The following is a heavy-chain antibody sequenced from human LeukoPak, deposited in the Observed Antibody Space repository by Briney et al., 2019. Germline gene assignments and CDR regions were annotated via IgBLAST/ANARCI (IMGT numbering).Heavy chain of an antibody. V-gene: IGHV3-23*01. J-gene: IGHJ4*02. CDR2: LRGNGDT. CDR3: AQASWVSNADAVL. Sequence: GGSLRLSCAASGFTFSSYAMSWVREAPARGLEWVSSLRGNGDTFYADSVKGRFTLTRDDSRNTVYLQLNNLRAEDTAVYYCAQASWVSNADAVLWGQGTVVTVSS. CDR1: GFTFSSYA. D-gene: IGHD1-1*01.